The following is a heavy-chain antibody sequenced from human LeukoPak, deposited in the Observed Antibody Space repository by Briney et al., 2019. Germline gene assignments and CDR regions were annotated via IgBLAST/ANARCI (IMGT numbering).Heavy chain of an antibody. D-gene: IGHD2-2*01. CDR1: GFTFSDYY. J-gene: IGHJ4*02. CDR3: ARDRYCTTTRCSDY. V-gene: IGHV3-7*01. Sequence: GGSLRLSCAASGFTFSDYYMSWIRQAPGKGLEWVANIKQDGSEKYYVDSVKGRFTISRDNAKNSLYLQMNSLRAEDTAVYYCARDRYCTTTRCSDYWGQGTLVTVSS. CDR2: IKQDGSEK.